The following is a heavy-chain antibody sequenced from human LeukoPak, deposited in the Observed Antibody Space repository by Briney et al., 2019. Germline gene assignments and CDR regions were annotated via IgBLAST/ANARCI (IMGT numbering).Heavy chain of an antibody. V-gene: IGHV3-30*01. CDR3: ATSLLSGGAFDI. CDR1: GFTFSSYA. J-gene: IGHJ3*02. Sequence: GGSLRLSCAASGFTFSSYAMHWVRQAPGKGLEWVAVISYDGSNKYYADSVKGRFTISRDNSRNTLYLQMNSLRAEDTAVYYCATSLLSGGAFDIWGQGTMVTVSS. D-gene: IGHD2-15*01. CDR2: ISYDGSNK.